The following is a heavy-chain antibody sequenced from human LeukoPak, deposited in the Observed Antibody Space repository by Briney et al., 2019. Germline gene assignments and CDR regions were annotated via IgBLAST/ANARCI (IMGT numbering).Heavy chain of an antibody. V-gene: IGHV3-30*18. D-gene: IGHD3-10*01. CDR2: ISYDGSNK. CDR1: GFTFSSYG. J-gene: IGHJ4*02. CDR3: AKVGGSGSYYNFFDY. Sequence: GRPLRLSCAASGFTFSSYGMHWVRQAPGKGLEWVAVISYDGSNKYYADSVKGRFTISRDNSKNTLYLQMNSLRAEDTAVYYCAKVGGSGSYYNFFDYWGQGTLVTVSS.